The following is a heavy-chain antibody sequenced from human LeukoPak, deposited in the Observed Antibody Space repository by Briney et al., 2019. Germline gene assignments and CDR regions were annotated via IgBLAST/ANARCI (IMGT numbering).Heavy chain of an antibody. J-gene: IGHJ3*02. V-gene: IGHV4-4*07. CDR1: GGSISSYY. D-gene: IGHD6-19*01. CDR3: ASPAVAGPTDAFDI. Sequence: SETLSLTCTVSGGSISSYYWSWIRQPAGKGLEWIGRIYTSGSTNYNPSLKSRVTMSVDTSKNRFSLKLSSVTAADTAVYYCASPAVAGPTDAFDIWGQGTMVTVSS. CDR2: IYTSGST.